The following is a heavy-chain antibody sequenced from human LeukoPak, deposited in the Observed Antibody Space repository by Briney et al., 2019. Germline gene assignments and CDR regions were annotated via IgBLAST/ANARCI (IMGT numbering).Heavy chain of an antibody. CDR3: ATAPRPYSSGWHGRHNWFDP. V-gene: IGHV1-24*01. J-gene: IGHJ5*02. D-gene: IGHD6-25*01. CDR2: FDPEDGET. CDR1: GYTLTELS. Sequence: ASVKVSCKVSGYTLTELSMHWVRQAPGKGLEWMGGFDPEDGETIYAQKFQGRVTMTEDTSTDTAYMELSSLRSEDTAVYYCATAPRPYSSGWHGRHNWFDPWGQGTLVTVSS.